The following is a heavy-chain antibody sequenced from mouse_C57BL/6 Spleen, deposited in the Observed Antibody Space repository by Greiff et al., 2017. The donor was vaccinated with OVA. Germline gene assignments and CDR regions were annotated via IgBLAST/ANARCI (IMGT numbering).Heavy chain of an antibody. CDR2: IHPNSGST. D-gene: IGHD1-1*01. Sequence: QVQLKQPGAELVKPGASVKLSCKASGYTFTSYWMHWVKQRPGQGLEWIGMIHPNSGSTNYNEKFKSKATLTVDKSSSTAYMQLSSLTSEDSAVYYCARRHYYGSSHYFDYWGQGTTLTVSS. CDR3: ARRHYYGSSHYFDY. V-gene: IGHV1-64*01. CDR1: GYTFTSYW. J-gene: IGHJ2*01.